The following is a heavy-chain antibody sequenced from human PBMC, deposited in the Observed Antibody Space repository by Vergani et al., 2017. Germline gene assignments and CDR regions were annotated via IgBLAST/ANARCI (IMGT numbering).Heavy chain of an antibody. V-gene: IGHV3-33*01. CDR1: GFTFSSYG. Sequence: QVQLVESGGGVVQPGRSLRLSCAASGFTFSSYGMHWLRQAPGKGLGWVAVIWYDGSNKYYADSVKGRFTISRDNSKNTLYLQMNSLRAEDTAVYYCAREGRGIAARRVYNWFDPWGQGTLVTVSS. CDR2: IWYDGSNK. J-gene: IGHJ5*02. D-gene: IGHD6-6*01. CDR3: AREGRGIAARRVYNWFDP.